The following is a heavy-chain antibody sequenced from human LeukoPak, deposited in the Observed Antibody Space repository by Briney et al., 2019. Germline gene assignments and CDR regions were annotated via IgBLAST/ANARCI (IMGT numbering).Heavy chain of an antibody. Sequence: GGSLRLSCAASGFSFSDYAMHWVRQAPGKGLEWVSVISYDGTNKYYADSVKGRFTISRDNSKNTLYLQMDSLRVEDTALYYCARRRNPGREAVALDCWGQGTLATVSS. V-gene: IGHV3-30*01. J-gene: IGHJ4*02. CDR2: ISYDGTNK. CDR3: ARRRNPGREAVALDC. D-gene: IGHD6-13*01. CDR1: GFSFSDYA.